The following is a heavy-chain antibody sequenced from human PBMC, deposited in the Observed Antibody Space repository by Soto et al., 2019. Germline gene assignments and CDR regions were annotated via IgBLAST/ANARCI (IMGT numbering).Heavy chain of an antibody. CDR2: ISGDGRTI. V-gene: IGHV3-48*03. CDR3: AKVSYDYVWGSYRYTYHYFDY. D-gene: IGHD3-16*02. CDR1: GFTFSNYE. J-gene: IGHJ4*02. Sequence: EVQLVESGGGLVQPGGSLRLSCAASGFTFSNYEMDWVRQAPGKGLEWVSYISGDGRTIYYADSVKGRFTISRDNADNSLYLQMNGLRVEDTGVYYCAKVSYDYVWGSYRYTYHYFDYWGQGTLVTVSS.